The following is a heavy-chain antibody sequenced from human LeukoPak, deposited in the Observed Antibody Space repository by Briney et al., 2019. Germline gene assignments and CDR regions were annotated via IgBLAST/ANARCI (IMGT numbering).Heavy chain of an antibody. Sequence: SGPALVKPTQTLTLTCTFSGFSLRTSGMCVSWIRQPPGKALEWLARIDWDDDKYYSTSLKTRLTISKDTSKNQVVLTMTNMDPVDTATYYCARTSSGYDFYYFDYWGQGTLVTVSS. D-gene: IGHD5-12*01. CDR2: IDWDDDK. J-gene: IGHJ4*02. CDR3: ARTSSGYDFYYFDY. CDR1: GFSLRTSGMC. V-gene: IGHV2-70*11.